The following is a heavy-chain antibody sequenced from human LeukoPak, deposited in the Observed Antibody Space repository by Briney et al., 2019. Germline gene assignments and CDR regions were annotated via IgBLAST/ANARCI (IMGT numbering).Heavy chain of an antibody. D-gene: IGHD3-10*01. CDR2: IYSGGST. CDR1: GFTVSSSY. Sequence: GGSLRLSCAASGFTVSSSYMSWVRQAPGKGLEWVSVIYSGGSTHYADSVKGRFTISRDNAKNSLYLQMNSLRAEDTAVYYCARGIWFGELNDYWGQGTLVTVSS. V-gene: IGHV3-53*01. CDR3: ARGIWFGELNDY. J-gene: IGHJ4*02.